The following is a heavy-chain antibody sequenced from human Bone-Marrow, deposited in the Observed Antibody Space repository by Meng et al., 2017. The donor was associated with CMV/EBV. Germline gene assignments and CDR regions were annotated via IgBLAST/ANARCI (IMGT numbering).Heavy chain of an antibody. J-gene: IGHJ2*01. CDR3: ARPGYYDFWSGYYYWYFDL. CDR2: IRSSGSTI. V-gene: IGHV3-11*04. Sequence: FSDYYMSWILQAPGKRLEWVSYIRSSGSTIYYADSVKGRVTISRDNAKNSLYLQMNSLRAEDTAVYYCARPGYYDFWSGYYYWYFDLWGRGTLVTVSS. D-gene: IGHD3-3*01. CDR1: FSDYY.